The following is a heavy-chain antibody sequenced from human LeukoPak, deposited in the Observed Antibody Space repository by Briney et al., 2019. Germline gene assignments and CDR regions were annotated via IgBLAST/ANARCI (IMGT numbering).Heavy chain of an antibody. V-gene: IGHV4-59*01. CDR3: TRERRDGYKVYFDY. CDR2: VYYSGST. Sequence: SETLSLTCAVYGGSFSGYYWSWIRQPPGKGLEWIGYVYYSGSTNYNPSLKSRVTISVDTSKNQFSLRLSSVTAADTAVYYCTRERRDGYKVYFDYWGQGTLVTVSS. D-gene: IGHD5-24*01. CDR1: GGSFSGYY. J-gene: IGHJ4*02.